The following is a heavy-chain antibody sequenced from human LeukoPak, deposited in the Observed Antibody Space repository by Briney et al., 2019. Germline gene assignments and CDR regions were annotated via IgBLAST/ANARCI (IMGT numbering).Heavy chain of an antibody. Sequence: SETLSLTCTVSGGSISSGSYYWSWIRQPAGKGLEWIGRIYTRGSTNYNPSLKTRVTISVDTSKNQFSLKLNSVTAADTAVYYCARDLGYDYVWGSYRPHMAAGFRWFDPWGQGTLVTVSS. CDR2: IYTRGST. CDR3: ARDLGYDYVWGSYRPHMAAGFRWFDP. V-gene: IGHV4-61*02. D-gene: IGHD3-16*02. CDR1: GGSISSGSYY. J-gene: IGHJ5*02.